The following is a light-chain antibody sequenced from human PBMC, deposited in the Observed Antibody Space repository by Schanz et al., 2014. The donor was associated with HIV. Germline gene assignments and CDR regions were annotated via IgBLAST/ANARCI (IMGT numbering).Light chain of an antibody. CDR1: SSNLGTNF. CDR2: NNN. Sequence: QSVLTQPPSVSGAPGQRVTISCTGGSSNLGTNFQVHWYQQLPGTAPKLLIYNNNIRPSGVPDRFSGSKSGTSASLAISGLRSEDEADYYCAAWDDSLNGVVFGGGTKLTVL. V-gene: IGLV1-47*02. CDR3: AAWDDSLNGVV. J-gene: IGLJ2*01.